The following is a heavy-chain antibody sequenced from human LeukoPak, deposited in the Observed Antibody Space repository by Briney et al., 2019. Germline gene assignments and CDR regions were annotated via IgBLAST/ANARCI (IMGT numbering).Heavy chain of an antibody. V-gene: IGHV4-38-2*01. Sequence: SETLSLTCAVSGYSISSGYYWGCIRPPPGKGLEWIGSIYHSGSTYYNPSIKSRVTISVDTSKNQFSLKLSSVTAADTAVYYCARVGGVGYYYYMDVWGKGTTVTVSS. CDR2: IYHSGST. J-gene: IGHJ6*03. D-gene: IGHD3-16*01. CDR1: GYSISSGYY. CDR3: ARVGGVGYYYYMDV.